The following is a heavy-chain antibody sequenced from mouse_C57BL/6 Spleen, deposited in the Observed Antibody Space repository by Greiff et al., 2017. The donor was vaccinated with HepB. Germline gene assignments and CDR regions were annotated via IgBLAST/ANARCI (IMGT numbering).Heavy chain of an antibody. CDR1: GFTFSDYG. J-gene: IGHJ3*01. CDR2: ISSGSSTI. V-gene: IGHV5-17*01. Sequence: EVKLMESGGGLVKPGGSLKLSCAASGFTFSDYGMHWVRQAPEKGLEWVAYISSGSSTIYYADTVKGRFTISRDNAKNTLFLQMTSLRSEDTAMYYCAREDYGSSLAWFAYWGQGTLVTVSA. CDR3: AREDYGSSLAWFAY. D-gene: IGHD1-1*01.